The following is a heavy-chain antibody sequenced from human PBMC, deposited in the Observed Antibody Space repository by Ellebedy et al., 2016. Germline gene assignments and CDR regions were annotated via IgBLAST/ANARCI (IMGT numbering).Heavy chain of an antibody. CDR3: AKDPGFHQY. CDR2: ISGSGGST. CDR1: GFTFNSYA. J-gene: IGHJ4*02. Sequence: GESLKISCAASGFTFNSYAMSWVRQAPGKGLEWVSAISGSGGSTYYADSVKGRFTISRDNSKNTLYLQMNSLRAEDTAVYYCAKDPGFHQYWGQGTLVTVSS. V-gene: IGHV3-23*01.